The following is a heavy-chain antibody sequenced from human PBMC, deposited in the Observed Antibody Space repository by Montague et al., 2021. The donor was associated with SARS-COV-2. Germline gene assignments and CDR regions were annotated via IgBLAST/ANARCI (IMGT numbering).Heavy chain of an antibody. CDR2: IYYSGST. J-gene: IGHJ6*02. D-gene: IGHD3-3*01. Sequence: SETLSLTCTVSGASVSSGSYYWSWIRQPPGKGLEWIGYIYYSGSTNYNPSLKSRVTISVDTSKNQFSLKLSSVTAADTAVYYCARDPWRITIFGVVTRYGMDVWGQGAPVTVSS. CDR1: GASVSSGSYY. CDR3: ARDPWRITIFGVVTRYGMDV. V-gene: IGHV4-61*01.